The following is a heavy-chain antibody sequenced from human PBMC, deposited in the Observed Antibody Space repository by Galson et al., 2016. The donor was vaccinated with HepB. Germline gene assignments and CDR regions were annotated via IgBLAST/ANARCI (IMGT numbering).Heavy chain of an antibody. CDR3: ARDHTFGGSSDDAFDI. V-gene: IGHV3-7*03. Sequence: SLRLSCAASGSICSSYWINWVRQAPGKGLEWVANINQDGSKKSYVDSVKGRFTISRDNARNAVSLQMNSLRAEDTAVYYCARDHTFGGSSDDAFDIWGQGTLVTVSS. J-gene: IGHJ3*02. D-gene: IGHD1-26*01. CDR2: INQDGSKK. CDR1: GSICSSYW.